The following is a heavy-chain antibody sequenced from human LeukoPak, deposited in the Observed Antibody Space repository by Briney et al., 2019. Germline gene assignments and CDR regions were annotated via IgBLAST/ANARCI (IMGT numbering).Heavy chain of an antibody. CDR2: IHTSGTT. CDR1: GDSMGSYY. Sequence: PSETLSLTCTVSGDSMGSYYWSFIRQPAGKGLEWIGRIHTSGTTYYNPSLKSRVTISVDTSKNQFSLKLSSVTAADTAVYYCARHPVGATRVYYFDYWGQGTLVTVSS. D-gene: IGHD1-26*01. V-gene: IGHV4-4*07. CDR3: ARHPVGATRVYYFDY. J-gene: IGHJ4*02.